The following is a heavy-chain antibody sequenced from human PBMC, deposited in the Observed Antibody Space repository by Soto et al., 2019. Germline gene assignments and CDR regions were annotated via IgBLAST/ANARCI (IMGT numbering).Heavy chain of an antibody. V-gene: IGHV4-59*01. J-gene: IGHJ4*02. Sequence: SETLSLTCTVSGDSIRPYYWTWVRQPPGKGLEWIGYVYYSGSVNYKSSLKSRVTMSVDTSKNQFSLRLNSVTAADTAVYYCARVTYDSFTAYSYYFDYWGQGTLVTVSS. CDR1: GDSIRPYY. CDR3: ARVTYDSFTAYSYYFDY. CDR2: VYYSGSV. D-gene: IGHD3-9*01.